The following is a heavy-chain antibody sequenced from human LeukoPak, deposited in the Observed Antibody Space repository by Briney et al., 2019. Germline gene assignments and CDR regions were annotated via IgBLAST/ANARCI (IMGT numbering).Heavy chain of an antibody. CDR3: AKSRSGYALFDS. CDR1: GFTFSSYG. Sequence: GGSLRLSCAVSGFTFSSYGMHWVRQAPGKGLEWVAFIRYDGSNKYYADSVKGRFTISRDNSKNTLYLQMNNVRAEDTAVYYCAKSRSGYALFDSWGQGTLVTVSS. V-gene: IGHV3-30*02. J-gene: IGHJ5*01. D-gene: IGHD5-12*01. CDR2: IRYDGSNK.